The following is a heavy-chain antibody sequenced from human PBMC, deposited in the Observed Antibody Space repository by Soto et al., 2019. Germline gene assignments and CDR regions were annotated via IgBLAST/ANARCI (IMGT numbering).Heavy chain of an antibody. Sequence: ASVKVSCKASGYTFTSYYMHWVRQAPGQGLEWMGIINPSGGSTSYAQKFQGRVTMTRDTSTSTVYMELSSPRSEDTAVYYCARDSEPNDAFDIWGQGTMVTVSS. CDR1: GYTFTSYY. CDR3: ARDSEPNDAFDI. V-gene: IGHV1-46*03. CDR2: INPSGGST. J-gene: IGHJ3*02.